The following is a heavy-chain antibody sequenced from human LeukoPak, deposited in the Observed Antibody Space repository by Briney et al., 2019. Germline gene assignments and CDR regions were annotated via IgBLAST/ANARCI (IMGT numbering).Heavy chain of an antibody. CDR2: IYYSGST. D-gene: IGHD5-12*01. V-gene: IGHV4-59*01. CDR3: ARVREATMERYFDL. CDR1: GGSISSYY. J-gene: IGHJ2*01. Sequence: PSETLSLTCTVSGGSISSYYWSWIRQPPGKGLEWIGYIYYSGSTNYKPSLKSRVTISVDTSKNQFSLKLSSVTAADTAVYYCARVREATMERYFDLWGRGTLVTVSS.